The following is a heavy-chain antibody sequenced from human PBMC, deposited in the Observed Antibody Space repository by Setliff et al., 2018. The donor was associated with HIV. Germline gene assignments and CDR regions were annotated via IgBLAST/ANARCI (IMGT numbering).Heavy chain of an antibody. CDR2: ISGSGGST. J-gene: IGHJ4*02. CDR1: GFSFDVYG. V-gene: IGHV3-23*01. Sequence: GESLKISCEASGFSFDVYGMHWVRQAPGKGLEWVSGISGSGGSTYYADSVKGRFTISRDNSKYTLYLQMNSLRADDTAVYYCARGGLDSVFQSFDYWGQGTLVTVS. CDR3: ARGGLDSVFQSFDY. D-gene: IGHD2-21*01.